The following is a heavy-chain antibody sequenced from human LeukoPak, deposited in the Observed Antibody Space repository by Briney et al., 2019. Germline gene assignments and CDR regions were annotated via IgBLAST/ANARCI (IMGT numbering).Heavy chain of an antibody. D-gene: IGHD2-15*01. CDR3: AKGRGCSGGSCPNWFDP. CDR2: ISYDGSNK. J-gene: IGHJ5*02. CDR1: GFTFSSYG. Sequence: PGRSLRLSCAASGFTFSSYGMHWVRQAPGKGLEWEAVISYDGSNKYYADSVKGRFTISRDNSKNTLYLQMNSLRAEDTAVYYCAKGRGCSGGSCPNWFDPWGQGTLVTVSS. V-gene: IGHV3-30*18.